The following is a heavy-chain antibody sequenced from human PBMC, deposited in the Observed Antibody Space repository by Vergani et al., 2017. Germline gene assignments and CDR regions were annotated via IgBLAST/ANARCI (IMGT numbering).Heavy chain of an antibody. Sequence: QVQLVESGGGVVQPGRSLRLSCAASGFTFSSYAMHWVRQAPGKGLEWVAVISYDGSNKYYADSVKGRFTISRDNSKNTLYLQMNSLRAEDTAVYYCARGQVLSKTPHFDYWGQGTLVTVSS. J-gene: IGHJ4*02. CDR2: ISYDGSNK. CDR1: GFTFSSYA. V-gene: IGHV3-30-3*01. CDR3: ARGQVLSKTPHFDY. D-gene: IGHD3-9*01.